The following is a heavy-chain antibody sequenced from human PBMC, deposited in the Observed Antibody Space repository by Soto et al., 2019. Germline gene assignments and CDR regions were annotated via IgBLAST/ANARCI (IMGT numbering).Heavy chain of an antibody. Sequence: HPGGSLRLSCAASGFTFSSYAMSWVRQAPGKGLEWVSAISGSGGSTYYADSVKGRFTISRDNSKNTLYLQMNSLRAEDTAVYYCAKACSYGYDSCFDYWGQGTLVTVSS. D-gene: IGHD5-12*01. CDR3: AKACSYGYDSCFDY. CDR1: GFTFSSYA. J-gene: IGHJ4*02. V-gene: IGHV3-23*01. CDR2: ISGSGGST.